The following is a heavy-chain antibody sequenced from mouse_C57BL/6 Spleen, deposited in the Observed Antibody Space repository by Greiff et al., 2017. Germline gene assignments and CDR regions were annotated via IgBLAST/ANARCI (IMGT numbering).Heavy chain of an antibody. V-gene: IGHV1-50*01. D-gene: IGHD2-4*01. CDR1: GYTFTSYW. J-gene: IGHJ4*01. CDR2: IDPSDSYT. CDR3: ARGLYYDYIYAMDY. Sequence: QVQLQQPGAELVKPGASVKLSCKASGYTFTSYWMQWVKQRPGQGLEWIGEIDPSDSYTNYNQKFKGKATLTVDTSSSTAYMQLSSLTSEDSAVYYCARGLYYDYIYAMDYWGQGTSVTVSS.